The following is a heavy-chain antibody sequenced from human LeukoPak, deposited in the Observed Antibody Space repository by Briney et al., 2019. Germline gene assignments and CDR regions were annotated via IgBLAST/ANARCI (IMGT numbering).Heavy chain of an antibody. J-gene: IGHJ4*02. D-gene: IGHD6-19*01. CDR1: GFSFSSYG. Sequence: GGSLRLSCAASGFSFSSYGMQWVRQTPGKGLEGVAVISHDGNNKYYADSVKGRFTISRDNSKNTLYLQMSSLTPEDTAVYYCAKDSEAVAANGGFDYWGQGTLVTVS. CDR3: AKDSEAVAANGGFDY. V-gene: IGHV3-30*18. CDR2: ISHDGNNK.